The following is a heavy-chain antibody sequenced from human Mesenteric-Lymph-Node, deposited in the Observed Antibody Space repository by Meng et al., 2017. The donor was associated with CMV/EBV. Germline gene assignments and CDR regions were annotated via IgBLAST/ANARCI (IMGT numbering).Heavy chain of an antibody. Sequence: GSLRLSCIVSGGSISSYYWSWIRQPPGKGLEWIGYIYYSGSTSYNPSLKSRVTISVDTSKKQLSLRVNSVTAADTAVYYCARRDYYGSSHDYWGQGTLVTVSS. V-gene: IGHV4-59*08. J-gene: IGHJ4*02. CDR2: IYYSGST. CDR1: GGSISSYY. D-gene: IGHD3-10*01. CDR3: ARRDYYGSSHDY.